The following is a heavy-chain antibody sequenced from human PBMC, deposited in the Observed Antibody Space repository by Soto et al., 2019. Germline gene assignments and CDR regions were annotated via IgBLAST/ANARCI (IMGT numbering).Heavy chain of an antibody. CDR1: GYTFTGYY. J-gene: IGHJ6*02. V-gene: IGHV1-2*02. D-gene: IGHD4-4*01. CDR2: INPNSGGT. Sequence: ASVKVSCKXSGYTFTGYYMHWVRQAPGQGLEWMGWINPNSGGTNYAQKFQGRVTMTRDTSISTAYMELSRLRSDDTAVYYCARYRATVTTLSGEFGATPRRYDMDVWGQGTTVTVSS. CDR3: ARYRATVTTLSGEFGATPRRYDMDV.